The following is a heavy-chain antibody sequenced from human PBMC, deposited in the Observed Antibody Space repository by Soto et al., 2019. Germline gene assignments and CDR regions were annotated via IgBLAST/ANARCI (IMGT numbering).Heavy chain of an antibody. V-gene: IGHV4-59*01. J-gene: IGHJ4*02. CDR3: ARDQGIASSGPFDY. CDR1: GDSISNYY. D-gene: IGHD6-13*01. Sequence: QVQLQESGPGLVKPSETLSLTCTVSGDSISNYYWSWIRQAPGKGLEWIGFSYHSGNTTYNPSLKSRVTMSIDTSKSQFSLKLNSVTAADTAVYYCARDQGIASSGPFDYWGPGTLVTVSS. CDR2: SYHSGNT.